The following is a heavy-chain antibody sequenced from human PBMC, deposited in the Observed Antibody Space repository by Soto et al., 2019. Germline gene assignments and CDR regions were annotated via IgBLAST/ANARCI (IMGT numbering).Heavy chain of an antibody. CDR2: ISWNSGSI. CDR3: AKDDSAPGIAVAGTVN. D-gene: IGHD6-19*01. J-gene: IGHJ4*02. V-gene: IGHV3-9*01. CDR1: GFTFDDYA. Sequence: EVQLVESGGGLVQPGRSLRLSCAASGFTFDDYAMHWVRQAPGKGLEWVSGISWNSGSIGYADSVKGRFTISRDNAKNSLYLQMNSLRAEDTALYYCAKDDSAPGIAVAGTVNWGQGTLVTVSS.